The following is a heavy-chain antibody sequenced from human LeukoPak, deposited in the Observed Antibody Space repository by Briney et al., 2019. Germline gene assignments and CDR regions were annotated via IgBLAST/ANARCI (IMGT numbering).Heavy chain of an antibody. CDR2: IYYTGSA. D-gene: IGHD3-16*01. CDR3: ARQPITLTYTAGPFDS. V-gene: IGHV4-39*01. J-gene: IGHJ4*02. CDR1: GGSISSSSYY. Sequence: PSETLSLTCTVSGGSISSSSYYWGWIRQPPGKGLEWIGSIYYTGSAYYNPSLKSRVTMSVDTSKNQFSLKLSSVTAADTAVYYCARQPITLTYTAGPFDSWGQGALVTVSS.